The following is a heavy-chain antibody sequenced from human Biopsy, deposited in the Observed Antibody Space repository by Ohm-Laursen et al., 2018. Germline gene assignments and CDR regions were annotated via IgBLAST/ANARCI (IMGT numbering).Heavy chain of an antibody. D-gene: IGHD3-22*01. V-gene: IGHV4-34*01. CDR2: INHSGRT. CDR3: VRGVDYYDPYHYYALDV. CDR1: GESFNGYY. Sequence: SQTLSFICAVYGESFNGYYWSWTRQTPGKGLEWIGEINHSGRTNYNPSLKSRVTIYVDTSKNQYPLKVGPATASGTAVYYCVRGVDYYDPYHYYALDVWGQGTTVTVSS. J-gene: IGHJ6*02.